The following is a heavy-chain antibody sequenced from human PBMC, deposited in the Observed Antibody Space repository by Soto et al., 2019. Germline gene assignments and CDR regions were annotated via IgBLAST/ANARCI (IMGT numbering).Heavy chain of an antibody. J-gene: IGHJ3*02. CDR3: ARDEVPDVQNDAFDI. V-gene: IGHV1-46*04. Sequence: ASVKVCCKASGYAFTTYHMHWVRQAPGQGLEWMGMIDPSDGTTTYAQKLQGRVTMTRDTATSTVYMELSSLRSEDTAVYYCARDEVPDVQNDAFDIWGQGTMVTVSS. CDR1: GYAFTTYH. CDR2: IDPSDGTT.